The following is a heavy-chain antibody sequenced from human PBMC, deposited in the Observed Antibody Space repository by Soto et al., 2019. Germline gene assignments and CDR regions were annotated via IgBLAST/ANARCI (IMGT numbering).Heavy chain of an antibody. D-gene: IGHD2-8*02. CDR3: ARERLNTGWYGLDH. J-gene: IGHJ4*02. V-gene: IGHV1-18*04. CDR1: GYTFSNYD. CDR2: VSNKNGVT. Sequence: ASVKVSCKTSGYTFSNYDFSWVRQAPGQGLEWMGWVSNKNGVTNYAEKFRDRVTMTTDTSTNTIYMELRSLRSDDTAVYFCARERLNTGWYGLDHWGQGTQVTVSS.